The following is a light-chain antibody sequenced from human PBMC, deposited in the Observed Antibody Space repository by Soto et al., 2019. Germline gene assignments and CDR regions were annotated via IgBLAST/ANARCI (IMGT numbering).Light chain of an antibody. J-gene: IGKJ1*01. V-gene: IGKV1-39*01. Sequence: DIQMTQSPSSLSASVGDRVTITCRASQSISTHLNWYQQKPGKGPNLLIYAASSLQSGAPSRFSGSGSGTEFTLTISSLQPEDSATYFCQQGSGAPVAFGQGTKVEIK. CDR1: QSISTH. CDR2: AAS. CDR3: QQGSGAPVA.